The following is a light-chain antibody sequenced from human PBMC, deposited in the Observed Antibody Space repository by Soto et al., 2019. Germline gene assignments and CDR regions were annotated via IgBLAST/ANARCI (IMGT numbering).Light chain of an antibody. CDR1: QSISSSY. CDR3: HQYGSSSWT. CDR2: GAS. Sequence: ELVLTQSPGTMSLSPGKRATLSCRASQSISSSYLAWYQQRPGQAPRLLIYGASSRATGIPDRFSGSGSGTEFTLTISRLEPEDFAVYYCHQYGSSSWTFGQGTKVDI. J-gene: IGKJ1*01. V-gene: IGKV3-20*01.